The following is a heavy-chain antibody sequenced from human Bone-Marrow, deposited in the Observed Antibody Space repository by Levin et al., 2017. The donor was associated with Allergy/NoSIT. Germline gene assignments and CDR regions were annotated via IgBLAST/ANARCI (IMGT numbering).Heavy chain of an antibody. Sequence: GGSLRLSCAASGFTFDDYGMSWVRQAPGKGLEWVSGINWNGGSTGYADSVKGRFAISRDNAKNSLYLQMNSLRAEDTALYHCARERSFRGVIRLGQSPFDPWGQGTLVTVSS. CDR2: INWNGGST. D-gene: IGHD3-10*01. CDR1: GFTFDDYG. J-gene: IGHJ5*02. V-gene: IGHV3-20*01. CDR3: ARERSFRGVIRLGQSPFDP.